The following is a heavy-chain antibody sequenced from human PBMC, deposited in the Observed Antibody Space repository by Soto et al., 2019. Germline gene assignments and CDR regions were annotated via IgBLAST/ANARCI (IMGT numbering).Heavy chain of an antibody. V-gene: IGHV4-61*01. CDR2: IYYSGST. CDR3: ARVYRRGYFDY. Sequence: PSETQSLTCALSGGSVSSGSYYWSWIRQPPGKGLEWIGYIYYSGSTNYNPSLKSRVTISVDTSKNQFSLKLSSVTAADTAVYYCARVYRRGYFDYWGQGTLVNVSS. D-gene: IGHD1-26*01. J-gene: IGHJ4*02. CDR1: GGSVSSGSYY.